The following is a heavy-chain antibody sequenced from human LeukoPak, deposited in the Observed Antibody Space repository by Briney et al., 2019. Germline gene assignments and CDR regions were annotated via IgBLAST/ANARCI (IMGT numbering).Heavy chain of an antibody. V-gene: IGHV3-7*01. D-gene: IGHD1-14*01. CDR3: ARSNQADDY. CDR2: IKEDGSEK. CDR1: GFTFSTYW. Sequence: PGGSLRLSCAASGFTFSTYWMSWVRQAPGKGLEWVANIKEDGSEKYYVDSVKGRFTISRDNAKNTLYLQMDSLRAEDTGVYYCARSNQADDYWGQGTLVAVSS. J-gene: IGHJ4*02.